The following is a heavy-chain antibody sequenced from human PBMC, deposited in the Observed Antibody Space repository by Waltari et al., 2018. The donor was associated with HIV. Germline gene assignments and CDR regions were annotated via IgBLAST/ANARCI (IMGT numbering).Heavy chain of an antibody. D-gene: IGHD1-26*01. J-gene: IGHJ2*01. Sequence: QVQLVQSGAEVKKPGASVKVSCKASGYTFTSYAMHWVRQAPGQRLEWMGWINAGNGNTKYSQKFQGRVTITRDTSASTAYMELSSLRSEDTAVYYCARPTIVGATIEDWYFDLWGRGTLVTVSS. CDR2: INAGNGNT. V-gene: IGHV1-3*01. CDR3: ARPTIVGATIEDWYFDL. CDR1: GYTFTSYA.